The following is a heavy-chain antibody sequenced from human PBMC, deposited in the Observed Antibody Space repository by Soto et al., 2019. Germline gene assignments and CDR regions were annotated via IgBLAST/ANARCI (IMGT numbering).Heavy chain of an antibody. CDR3: ARDVAAAGTGGPPYYYFYGMDV. V-gene: IGHV1-46*01. Sequence: ASVKVSCKASGYTFTSYYMHWVRQAPGQGLEWMGIINPSGGSTSYAQKFQGRVTMTRDTSTSTVYMELSSLRSEDTAVYYCARDVAAAGTGGPPYYYFYGMDVWGQGTMVTVSS. CDR2: INPSGGST. D-gene: IGHD6-13*01. CDR1: GYTFTSYY. J-gene: IGHJ6*01.